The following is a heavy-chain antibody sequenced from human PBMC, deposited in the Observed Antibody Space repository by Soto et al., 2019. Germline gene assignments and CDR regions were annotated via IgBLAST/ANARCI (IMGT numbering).Heavy chain of an antibody. V-gene: IGHV3-21*01. CDR3: ARAYSYYDFWSGYPSMDV. J-gene: IGHJ6*02. Sequence: PGGSLRLSCAASGFTFSSYSTNWVRQAPGKGLEWVSSISSSSSYIYYADSVKGRFTISRDNAKNSLYLQMNSLRAEDTAVYYCARAYSYYDFWSGYPSMDVWGQGTTVTVSS. CDR1: GFTFSSYS. CDR2: ISSSSSYI. D-gene: IGHD3-3*01.